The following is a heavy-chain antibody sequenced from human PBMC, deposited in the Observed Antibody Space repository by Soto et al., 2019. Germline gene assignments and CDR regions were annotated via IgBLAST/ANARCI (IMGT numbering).Heavy chain of an antibody. CDR2: ISISSSTI. V-gene: IGHV3-48*01. J-gene: IGHJ5*02. CDR1: GFTFSTYS. D-gene: IGHD3-22*01. CDR3: AREGDSSGWYNWFDP. Sequence: EVQLVESGGGLVQPGGSLRLSCAASGFTFSTYSMNWVRQAPGKGLEWVSYISISSSTIHYADSVKGRFTISGDNAKNSLYLQMNSLRAEDTAVYYCAREGDSSGWYNWFDPWGQGTLVTVSS.